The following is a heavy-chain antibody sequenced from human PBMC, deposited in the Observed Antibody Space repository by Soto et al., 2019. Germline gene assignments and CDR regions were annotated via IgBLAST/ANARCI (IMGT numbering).Heavy chain of an antibody. J-gene: IGHJ6*02. D-gene: IGHD6-19*01. V-gene: IGHV3-23*01. CDR2: LNGSGGST. CDR1: GFTFSNYA. Sequence: EVQLSESGGGLVQPGGSLRLSCAASGFTFSNYAMTWVRQAPGKGLEWVSGLNGSGGSTSSADSVKGRFAISRDNSKNTLYLQMSSLRPEDTAVYYCVKDGSSGWPYYYGMDVWGQGTTVTVSS. CDR3: VKDGSSGWPYYYGMDV.